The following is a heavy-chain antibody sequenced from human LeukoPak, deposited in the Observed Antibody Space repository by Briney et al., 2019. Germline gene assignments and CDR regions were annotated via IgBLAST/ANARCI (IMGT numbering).Heavy chain of an antibody. V-gene: IGHV3-23*01. Sequence: GGSLRLSCAASGFSFSTYAMTWLRQAPGKGLEWVSTTTNSGDSTHYADAVKGRFTMSRDNSKNTLYLQLNSLRAEDTAVYYCARDVSMDIGGSDCWGPGTLVTVSS. CDR3: ARDVSMDIGGSDC. J-gene: IGHJ4*02. CDR1: GFSFSTYA. CDR2: TTNSGDST. D-gene: IGHD2-2*03.